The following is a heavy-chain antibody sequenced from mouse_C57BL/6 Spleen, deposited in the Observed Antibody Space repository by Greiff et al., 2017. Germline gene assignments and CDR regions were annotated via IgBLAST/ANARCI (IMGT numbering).Heavy chain of an antibody. D-gene: IGHD1-3*01. J-gene: IGHJ2*01. Sequence: VQLQQSGAELVRPGASVKLSCTASGFTIKDDYMHWVKQRPEQGLEWIGWIDPENGDTEYASKFQGKATITADTSANTAYLQLSSLTSEDTAVYYCTTVSGDYWGQGTTLTVSS. CDR2: IDPENGDT. CDR1: GFTIKDDY. CDR3: TTVSGDY. V-gene: IGHV14-4*01.